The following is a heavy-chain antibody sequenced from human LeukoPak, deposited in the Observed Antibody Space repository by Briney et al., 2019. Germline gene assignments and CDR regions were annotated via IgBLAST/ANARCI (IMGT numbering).Heavy chain of an antibody. V-gene: IGHV4-34*01. D-gene: IGHD6-19*01. CDR2: INHSGST. Sequence: SETLSLTCAVYGGSLSGYYWSWIRQPPGKGLEWIGEINHSGSTNYNPSLKSRVIISVDMSKNQFSLKLSSVTAADTAVYYCARDYGSSGWHRLYYFDYWGQGTLVTVSS. J-gene: IGHJ4*02. CDR1: GGSLSGYY. CDR3: ARDYGSSGWHRLYYFDY.